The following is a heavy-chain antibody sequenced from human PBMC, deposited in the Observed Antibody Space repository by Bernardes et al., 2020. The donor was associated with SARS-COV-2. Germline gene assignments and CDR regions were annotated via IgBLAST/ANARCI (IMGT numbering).Heavy chain of an antibody. CDR2: ISSSGPGT. CDR1: GFTFNTYA. D-gene: IGHD2-15*01. J-gene: IGHJ2*01. V-gene: IGHV3-23*01. CDR3: ARDRPVVNWYFDL. Sequence: GGSLRLFCSASGFTFNTYAMAWVRQAPGEGLEWVSGISSSGPGTYYADSVKGRFTISRDNSKNTLYLQMNSLRADDTAVYFCARDRPVVNWYFDLWGRGTLVTVSS.